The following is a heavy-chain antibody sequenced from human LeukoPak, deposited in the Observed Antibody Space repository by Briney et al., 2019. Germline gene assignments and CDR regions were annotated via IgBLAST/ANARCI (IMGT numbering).Heavy chain of an antibody. Sequence: EGSLRLSCAASGFIFSKFTMNWVRQAPGKGLEWVSVISGGGETTYYADSVNGRFTISRDNSKNTLYLEMNSLRVEDTAVYYCAKDQRPDSGYDIDYWGQGTLVTVSS. D-gene: IGHD5-12*01. CDR2: ISGGGETT. CDR1: GFIFSKFT. V-gene: IGHV3-23*01. J-gene: IGHJ4*02. CDR3: AKDQRPDSGYDIDY.